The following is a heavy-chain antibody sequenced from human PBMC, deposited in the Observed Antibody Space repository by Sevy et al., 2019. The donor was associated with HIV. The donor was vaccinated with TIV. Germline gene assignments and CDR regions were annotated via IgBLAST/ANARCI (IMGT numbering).Heavy chain of an antibody. CDR3: ARAGCSSTSCYISGGPTDY. CDR2: IKQDGSEK. J-gene: IGHJ4*02. Sequence: GGSLRLSCAASGFTFSSYWMSWVRQAPGKGLEWVANIKQDGSEKYYVDSVKGRFTISRDNAKNSLYLQMNSLRAEDTAVYYCARAGCSSTSCYISGGPTDYWGQGTLVTVSS. V-gene: IGHV3-7*01. D-gene: IGHD2-2*02. CDR1: GFTFSSYW.